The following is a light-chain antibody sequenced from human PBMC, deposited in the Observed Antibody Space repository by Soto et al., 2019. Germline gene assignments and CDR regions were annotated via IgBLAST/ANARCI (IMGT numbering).Light chain of an antibody. CDR2: GAS. CDR3: QQYNNWPPWT. V-gene: IGKV3-15*01. J-gene: IGKJ1*01. CDR1: QSVSNN. Sequence: EVVMTQSPATLSVSPGDRATLSCRASQSVSNNLAWYQQKSGQAPRLLIYGASTRATGIPARFSGSGSGTEFTLTISSLQSEDFAVYYSQQYNNWPPWTFGQGTEVQIK.